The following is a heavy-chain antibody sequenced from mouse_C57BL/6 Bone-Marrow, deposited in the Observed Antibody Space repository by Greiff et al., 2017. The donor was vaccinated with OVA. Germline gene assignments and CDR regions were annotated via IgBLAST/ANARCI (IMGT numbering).Heavy chain of an antibody. V-gene: IGHV1-19*01. Sequence: EVQLQQPGAELVKPGASVKMSCKASGYTFTDYYMNWVKQSHGKSLEWIGVINPYNGGTSYNQKFKGKATLTVDKSSSTAYMELNSLTSEDSAVYYCARSRGYYVDYWGQGTTLTVSS. CDR2: INPYNGGT. D-gene: IGHD1-1*02. CDR3: ARSRGYYVDY. CDR1: GYTFTDYY. J-gene: IGHJ2*01.